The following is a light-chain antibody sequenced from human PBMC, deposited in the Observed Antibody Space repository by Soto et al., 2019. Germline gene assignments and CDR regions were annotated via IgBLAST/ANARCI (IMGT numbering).Light chain of an antibody. CDR1: QIVTSN. CDR2: GAS. J-gene: IGKJ4*01. V-gene: IGKV3-15*01. CDR3: QQYNNWPLT. Sequence: EIVMTQSPATLSVSPWERATLSCMASQIVTSNLAWYQQKPGQAPRLLIYGASTRATGIPARFSGSGSGTEFTLTISSLQSEDFSIYYCQQYNNWPLTFGGGTKVDNK.